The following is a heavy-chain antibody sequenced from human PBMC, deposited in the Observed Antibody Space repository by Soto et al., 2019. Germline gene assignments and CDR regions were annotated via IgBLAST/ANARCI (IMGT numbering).Heavy chain of an antibody. CDR1: GFTFSSYC. J-gene: IGHJ6*02. Sequence: PXVSLRLSFAASGFTFSSYCMSWVRQAPGKGLEWVANIKQDGSEKYYVDSVKGRFTISRDNAKNSLYLQMNSLRAEDTAVYYCANIRGLMVTYGMDVWGQGTTVTVSS. V-gene: IGHV3-7*03. CDR3: ANIRGLMVTYGMDV. CDR2: IKQDGSEK. D-gene: IGHD5-18*01.